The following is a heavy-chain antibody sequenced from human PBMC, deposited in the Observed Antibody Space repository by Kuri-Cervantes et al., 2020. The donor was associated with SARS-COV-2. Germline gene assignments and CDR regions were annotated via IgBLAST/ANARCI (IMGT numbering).Heavy chain of an antibody. CDR1: GGSISSGDYY. CDR2: IYYSGST. CDR3: ARGWGGYCSSTSCYYYYGMDV. V-gene: IGHV4-30-4*01. D-gene: IGHD2-2*01. Sequence: SETLSLTCTVSGGSISSGDYYWSWIRQPPGKGLEWIGYIYYSGSTYYNPSLKSRVTISVDTSKNQFFLKLSSVTATDTAVYYCARGWGGYCSSTSCYYYYGMDVWGQGTTVTVSS. J-gene: IGHJ6*02.